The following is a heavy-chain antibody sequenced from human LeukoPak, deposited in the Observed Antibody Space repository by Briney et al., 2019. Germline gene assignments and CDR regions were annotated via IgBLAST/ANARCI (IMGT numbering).Heavy chain of an antibody. CDR2: IYHSGST. CDR3: AKLDPVIRLGFGY. V-gene: IGHV4-4*02. D-gene: IGHD2/OR15-2a*01. J-gene: IGHJ4*02. Sequence: SGTLSLTCAVSGGSISSSNWWSRVRQPPGKGLEWIGEIYHSGSTNYNPSLKSRVTISVDKSKNQFSLKLSSVTAADTAVYYCAKLDPVIRLGFGYWGQGTLVTVSS. CDR1: GGSISSSNW.